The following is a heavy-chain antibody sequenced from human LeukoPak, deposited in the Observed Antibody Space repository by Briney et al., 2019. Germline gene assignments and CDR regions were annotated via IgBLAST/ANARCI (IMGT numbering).Heavy chain of an antibody. J-gene: IGHJ4*02. CDR3: ARGHGVLEWSSFYFEY. Sequence: TETLSLTCAVSTDSFSPFYWTWIRQPPGKGLEWVGFMFYSGSTYYNPSLKSRVTISLDTSKNQFSLRLRSVTAADTAVYYCARGHGVLEWSSFYFEYWGQGTLITVSA. CDR1: TDSFSPFY. D-gene: IGHD3-3*01. CDR2: MFYSGST. V-gene: IGHV4-59*01.